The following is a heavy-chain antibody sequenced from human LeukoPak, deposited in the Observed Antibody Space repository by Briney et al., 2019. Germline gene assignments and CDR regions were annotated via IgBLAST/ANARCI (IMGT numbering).Heavy chain of an antibody. CDR2: VFYSGST. CDR1: GGSISNYY. D-gene: IGHD4-23*01. Sequence: SETLSLTCTVSGGSISNYYWSWIRQPPGKGLEWIGYVFYSGSTNYNPSLRSRVTISVDTSKNQFSLKLSSVTAADTAVYYCARATSNDYGGKGPYWFDLWGQGTLVTVSS. J-gene: IGHJ5*02. V-gene: IGHV4-59*08. CDR3: ARATSNDYGGKGPYWFDL.